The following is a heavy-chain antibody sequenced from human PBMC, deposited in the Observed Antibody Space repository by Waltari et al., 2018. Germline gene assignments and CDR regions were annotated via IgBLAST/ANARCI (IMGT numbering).Heavy chain of an antibody. J-gene: IGHJ4*02. D-gene: IGHD3-10*01. CDR1: GGSISSYY. V-gene: IGHV4-59*01. Sequence: QVQLQESGPGLVKPSETLSLTCTVSGGSISSYYWSWIRPPPGKGLEWIGYIYYRGSTNYNPSLKSRVTISVDTSKNQCSLKLSSVTAADTAVYYCARERLERGFGLDYWGQGTLVTVSS. CDR2: IYYRGST. CDR3: ARERLERGFGLDY.